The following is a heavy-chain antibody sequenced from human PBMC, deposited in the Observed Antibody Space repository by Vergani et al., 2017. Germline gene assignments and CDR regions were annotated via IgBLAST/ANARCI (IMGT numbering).Heavy chain of an antibody. Sequence: QVQLVESGGGVVQPGGSLRLSCAASGLSFGSYGMHWVRVRQAPGKGLEWLAYLRYDGTTKQYADSVKGRFTISRDNSKNTPYLQMDSLRPEDTAMFYCVKDRGASIGFDDWGQGTQVTVSS. J-gene: IGHJ4*02. CDR2: LRYDGTTK. CDR1: GLSFGSYG. D-gene: IGHD2-2*01. CDR3: VKDRGASIGFDD. V-gene: IGHV3-30*02.